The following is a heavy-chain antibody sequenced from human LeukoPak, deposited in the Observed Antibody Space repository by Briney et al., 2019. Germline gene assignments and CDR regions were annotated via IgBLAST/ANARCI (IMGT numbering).Heavy chain of an antibody. D-gene: IGHD6-13*01. Sequence: SETLSLTCAVYGGSFSGYYWSWIRQPPGKGLEWIGSIYYSGSTYYNPSLKSRVTISVDTSKNQFSLKLSSVTAADTAVYYCARRYSSSWYPTPSPFDYWGQGTLVTVSS. CDR3: ARRYSSSWYPTPSPFDY. V-gene: IGHV4-34*01. J-gene: IGHJ4*02. CDR1: GGSFSGYY. CDR2: IYYSGST.